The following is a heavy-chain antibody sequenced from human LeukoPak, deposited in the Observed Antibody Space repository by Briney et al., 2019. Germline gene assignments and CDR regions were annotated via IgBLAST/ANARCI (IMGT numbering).Heavy chain of an antibody. V-gene: IGHV3-7*01. D-gene: IGHD6-19*01. CDR1: GFTFSSYW. Sequence: GGSLRLSCAASGFTFSSYWMSWVRQAPGKGLEWVANIKQDGSEKYYVDSVKGRFTISRENAKNSLYLQMNSLRAEDTAVYYCARRIAVAGWYYFDYWGQGTLVTVSS. CDR2: IKQDGSEK. J-gene: IGHJ4*02. CDR3: ARRIAVAGWYYFDY.